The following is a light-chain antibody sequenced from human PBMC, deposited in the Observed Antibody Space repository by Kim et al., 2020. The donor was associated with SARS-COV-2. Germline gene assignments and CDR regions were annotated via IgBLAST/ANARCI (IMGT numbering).Light chain of an antibody. V-gene: IGKV3-20*01. CDR1: QSVSSNY. Sequence: SPGERATLSCRASQSVSSNYLAWFQQKPGQAPRLLIYEASTRATGIPDRFSGSGSGTDFTLTISRLEPEDSAVYYCQQYGTSPQTFGQGTKVDIK. CDR2: EAS. CDR3: QQYGTSPQT. J-gene: IGKJ1*01.